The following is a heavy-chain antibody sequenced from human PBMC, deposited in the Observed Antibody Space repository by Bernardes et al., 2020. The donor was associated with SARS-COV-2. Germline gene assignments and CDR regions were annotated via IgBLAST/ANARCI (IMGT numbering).Heavy chain of an antibody. J-gene: IGHJ6*02. CDR1: GFTFISYG. D-gene: IGHD3-10*01. V-gene: IGHV3-33*01. Sequence: GGSLRLSCAASGFTFISYGMHWVRQAPGKGLEWVAVIWYDGSNKYYADSVKGRFTISRDNSKNTLYLQMNSLRAEDTAVYYCAREAPFGELGDCGMDVWGQGTTVTVSS. CDR3: AREAPFGELGDCGMDV. CDR2: IWYDGSNK.